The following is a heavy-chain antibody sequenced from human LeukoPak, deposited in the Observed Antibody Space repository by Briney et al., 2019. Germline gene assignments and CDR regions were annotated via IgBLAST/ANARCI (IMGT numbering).Heavy chain of an antibody. CDR3: ARHCSSTSCPFDY. CDR1: GHTLTSYG. J-gene: IGHJ4*02. V-gene: IGHV1-18*01. CDR2: IRAYNGNT. Sequence: VASVKVSCKASGHTLTSYGISWVRQAPGQGLEWMGWIRAYNGNTNYAQKLQGRVTMTTDTSTSTAYMELRSLRSDDTAVYYCARHCSSTSCPFDYWGQGTLVTVSS. D-gene: IGHD2-2*01.